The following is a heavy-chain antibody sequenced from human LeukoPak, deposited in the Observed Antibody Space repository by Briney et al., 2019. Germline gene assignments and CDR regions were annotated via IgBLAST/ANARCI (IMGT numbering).Heavy chain of an antibody. J-gene: IGHJ4*02. CDR1: GFTFSSYS. D-gene: IGHD2-8*01. V-gene: IGHV3-48*01. Sequence: GGSLRLSCAASGFTFSSYSINWVRQAPGKGLVWVSRISDGGSTTTYADSVKGRFTISRENAKNSLYLQMNSLRAGDTAVYYCARDLMSVGFDYWGQGTLVTVSS. CDR2: ISDGGSTT. CDR3: ARDLMSVGFDY.